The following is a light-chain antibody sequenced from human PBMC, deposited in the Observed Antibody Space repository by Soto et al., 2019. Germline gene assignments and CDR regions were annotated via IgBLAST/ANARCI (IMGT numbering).Light chain of an antibody. CDR1: QSVSTY. V-gene: IGKV3-11*01. Sequence: EIVLTQSPATLSLSPGERAPLSCRASQSVSTYLAWYQQKPGQAPRLLIYDASNRATGIPARFTGSGSGTDFTLTISGLDPEDFAVYYCQQYDSSPMTFGQGTRLEIK. CDR2: DAS. J-gene: IGKJ5*01. CDR3: QQYDSSPMT.